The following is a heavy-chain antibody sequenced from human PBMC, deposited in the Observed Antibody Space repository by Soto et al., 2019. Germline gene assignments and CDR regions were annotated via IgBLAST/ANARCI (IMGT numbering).Heavy chain of an antibody. CDR1: GGSISSGGYY. CDR2: IYYSGST. Sequence: QVQLQESGPGLVKPSQTLSLTCTVSGGSISSGGYYWSWIRQHTGKGLERIGDIYYSGSTYYNPSLKSLVTISVDTSKSEFSLKLSSVTAADTAVYYSARDRRTDSSGYYPRVYDAFAIWGQGTMVTVS. CDR3: ARDRRTDSSGYYPRVYDAFAI. J-gene: IGHJ3*02. V-gene: IGHV4-31*01. D-gene: IGHD3-22*01.